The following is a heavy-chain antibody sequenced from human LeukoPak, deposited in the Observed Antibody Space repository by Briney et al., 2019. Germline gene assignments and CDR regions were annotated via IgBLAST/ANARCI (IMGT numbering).Heavy chain of an antibody. Sequence: GESLRLSCAASGFTFSTYWMSWVRQAPGKGLEWVAYIKQDGSDIYYVDSVKGRFTIPRDNAKNSLYLQMSSLRAEDTAVYYCTRGGRLHPQSPYWGQGTLVTVSS. V-gene: IGHV3-7*01. CDR1: GFTFSTYW. J-gene: IGHJ4*02. CDR3: TRGGRLHPQSPY. CDR2: IKQDGSDI. D-gene: IGHD3-16*01.